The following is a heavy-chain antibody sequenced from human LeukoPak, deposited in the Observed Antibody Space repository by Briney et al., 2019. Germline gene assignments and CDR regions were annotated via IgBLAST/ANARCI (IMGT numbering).Heavy chain of an antibody. CDR3: AKGPPYSSGWYPFDY. V-gene: IGHV3-53*01. Sequence: GGSLRLSCAASGFTVSSNYMSWVRQAPGKGLEWVSVIYSGGSTYYADSVKGRFTISRDNSKNTLYLQMNSLRAEDTAVYYCAKGPPYSSGWYPFDYWGQGTLVTVSS. CDR1: GFTVSSNY. J-gene: IGHJ4*02. D-gene: IGHD6-19*01. CDR2: IYSGGST.